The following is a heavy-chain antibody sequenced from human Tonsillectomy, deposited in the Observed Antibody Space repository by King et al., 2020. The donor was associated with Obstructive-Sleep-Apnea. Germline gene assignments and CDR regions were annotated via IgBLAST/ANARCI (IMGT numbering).Heavy chain of an antibody. CDR2: IYHSGST. Sequence: VPLQESGPGLVKPSGTLSLTCAVSGGSISSGNWWSWVRQPPGKGLEWIGEIYHSGSTNYNPSLKSRVTISVDKSNNHFSLKLISVTAADTAVYYCAREGSSGYSLGYWGQGALVTVSS. CDR1: GGSISSGNW. V-gene: IGHV4-4*02. CDR3: AREGSSGYSLGY. J-gene: IGHJ4*02. D-gene: IGHD3-22*01.